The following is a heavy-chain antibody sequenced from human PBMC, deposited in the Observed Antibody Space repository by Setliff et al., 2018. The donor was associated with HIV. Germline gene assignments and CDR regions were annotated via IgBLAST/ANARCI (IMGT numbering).Heavy chain of an antibody. D-gene: IGHD3-9*01. V-gene: IGHV4-34*01. Sequence: SETLSLTCAVYGGSFSGYYWNWIRQPPEKGLEWIGEINHSGSTNYNPSLKSRVTVSVDTSKNQFSLKLSSVTAADTAVYYCARRYDDILTGMDCFNYWGQGTLVTVAS. CDR3: ARRYDDILTGMDCFNY. CDR1: GGSFSGYY. J-gene: IGHJ4*02. CDR2: INHSGST.